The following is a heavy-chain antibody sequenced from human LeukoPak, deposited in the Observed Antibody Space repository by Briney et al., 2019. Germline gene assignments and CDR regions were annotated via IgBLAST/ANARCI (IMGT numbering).Heavy chain of an antibody. Sequence: GPSVSVSCTASGYTFTVYYTHGVPQAPGQGLEWMGWINPNSGGTNYAQKFQGRVTMTRDTSISTAYLELSRLRSDDTGVYYCARDRTKYCRSTSCPLDYWGEGTLVTVSS. V-gene: IGHV1-2*02. J-gene: IGHJ4*02. CDR2: INPNSGGT. CDR1: GYTFTVYY. CDR3: ARDRTKYCRSTSCPLDY. D-gene: IGHD2-2*01.